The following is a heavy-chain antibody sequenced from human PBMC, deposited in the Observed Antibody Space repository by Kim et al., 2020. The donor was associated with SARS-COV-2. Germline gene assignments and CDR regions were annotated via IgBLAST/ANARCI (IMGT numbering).Heavy chain of an antibody. Sequence: GGSLRLSCAASGFTFSSYAMHWVRQAPGKGLEWVAVIWYDGSNKYYADSVKGRFTISRDNSKNTLYLQMNSLRAEDTAVYYCAKDTKGYSSGWYGMDVWGQGTTVTVSS. V-gene: IGHV3-33*06. CDR1: GFTFSSYA. D-gene: IGHD6-19*01. CDR3: AKDTKGYSSGWYGMDV. CDR2: IWYDGSNK. J-gene: IGHJ6*02.